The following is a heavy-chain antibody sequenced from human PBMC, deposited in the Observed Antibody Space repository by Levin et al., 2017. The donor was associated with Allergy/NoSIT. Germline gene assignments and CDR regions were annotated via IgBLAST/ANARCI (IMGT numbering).Heavy chain of an antibody. V-gene: IGHV4-59*01. D-gene: IGHD6-25*01. Sequence: NPGGSLRLSCTVSGGSISGYCWSWIRQPPGKGLEWIGCIYDSGSTVYNPSLKSRLTISVDTSKNQISLKLTSVTAADTAMYYCARGPYSTIAAAAHFDYRGQGTLVTVSS. CDR2: IYDSGST. J-gene: IGHJ4*02. CDR1: GGSISGYC. CDR3: ARGPYSTIAAAAHFDY.